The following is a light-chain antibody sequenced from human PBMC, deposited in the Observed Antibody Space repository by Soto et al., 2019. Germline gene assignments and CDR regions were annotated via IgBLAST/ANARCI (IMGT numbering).Light chain of an antibody. V-gene: IGLV1-51*01. Sequence: SVLTQPPSVSAAPGQKVTISCSGSNSNIGANSVSWYQHLPGTAPKLVIYDDDKRPSGIPDRFSGSKSGTSATLDITGLQIGDEADYYCGTWHTTLSVEWVFGGGTKLTVL. CDR1: NSNIGANS. J-gene: IGLJ3*02. CDR2: DDD. CDR3: GTWHTTLSVEWV.